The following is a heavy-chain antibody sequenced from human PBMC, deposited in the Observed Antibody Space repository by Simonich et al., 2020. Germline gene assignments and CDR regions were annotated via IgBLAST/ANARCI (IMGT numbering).Heavy chain of an antibody. CDR1: GYTFTSYG. CDR3: ARASRGTWWYYYFDY. V-gene: IGHV1-18*01. CDR2: INAYSGNT. J-gene: IGHJ4*02. D-gene: IGHD2-15*01. Sequence: QVQLVQSGAEVKKPGASVKVSCKASGYTFTSYGISWVRQAPGQGLEWMGWINAYSGNTNYSQKLQGRITMTPNTSTSTAYMELRSLRSDDTAVYYCARASRGTWWYYYFDYWGQGTLVTVSS.